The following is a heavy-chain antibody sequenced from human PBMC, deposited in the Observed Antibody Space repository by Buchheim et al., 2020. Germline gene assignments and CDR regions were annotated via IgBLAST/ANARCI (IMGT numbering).Heavy chain of an antibody. CDR2: ISYDGSNK. J-gene: IGHJ6*02. CDR3: AKEARPNYGDYQVLYYYYGMDV. V-gene: IGHV3-30*18. Sequence: QVQLVESGGGVVQPGRSLRLSCAASGFTFSSYGMHWVRQAPGKGLEWVAVISYDGSNKYYADSVKVRFTISRDNSKNTLYLQMNSLRAEDTAVYYCAKEARPNYGDYQVLYYYYGMDVWGQGTT. CDR1: GFTFSSYG. D-gene: IGHD4-17*01.